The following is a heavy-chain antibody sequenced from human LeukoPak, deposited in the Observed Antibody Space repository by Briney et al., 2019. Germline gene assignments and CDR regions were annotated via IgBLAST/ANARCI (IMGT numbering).Heavy chain of an antibody. D-gene: IGHD3-3*01. V-gene: IGHV1-8*01. CDR2: MNPNSGNT. CDR1: GYTFTSYD. J-gene: IGHJ5*02. Sequence: ASVKVSCKAPGYTFTSYDINWVRQATGQGLEWMGWMNPNSGNTGYAQKFQGRVTMTRNTSISTAYMELSSLRSEDTAVYYCARGGWYYDFWSGYTNWFDPWGQGTLVTVSS. CDR3: ARGGWYYDFWSGYTNWFDP.